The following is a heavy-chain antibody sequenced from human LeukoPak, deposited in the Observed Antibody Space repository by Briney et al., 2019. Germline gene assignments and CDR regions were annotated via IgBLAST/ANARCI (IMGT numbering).Heavy chain of an antibody. CDR3: AKGGKWDVTPFDY. D-gene: IGHD1-26*01. CDR1: GFTFSSYG. Sequence: SGRSLRLSCAASGFTFSSYGMHWVRQAPGKGLEWVAVISYDGSNKYYADSVKGRFTISRDNSKNTLYLQVNSLRAEDTAVYYCAKGGKWDVTPFDYWGQGTLVTVSS. V-gene: IGHV3-30*18. J-gene: IGHJ4*02. CDR2: ISYDGSNK.